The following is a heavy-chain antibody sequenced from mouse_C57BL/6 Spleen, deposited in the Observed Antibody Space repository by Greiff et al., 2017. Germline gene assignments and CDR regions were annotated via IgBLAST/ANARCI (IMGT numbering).Heavy chain of an antibody. V-gene: IGHV14-1*01. D-gene: IGHD1-1*01. CDR3: TTAYYGSSYMFAY. CDR2: IDPEDGDT. J-gene: IGHJ3*01. Sequence: EVQLQQSGAELVRPGASVKLSCTASGFNIKDYYMHWVKQRPEQGLEWIGRIDPEDGDTEYAPKFQGKATMTADTSSNTAYLQLSSLTSEDTAVYYCTTAYYGSSYMFAYWGQGTLVTVSA. CDR1: GFNIKDYY.